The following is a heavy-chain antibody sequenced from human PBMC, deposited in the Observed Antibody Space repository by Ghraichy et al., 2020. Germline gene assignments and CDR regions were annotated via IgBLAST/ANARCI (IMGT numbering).Heavy chain of an antibody. V-gene: IGHV4-61*03. Sequence: SETLSLTCTVSGASVSSGSFYWSWLRQSPGKGLKWMGYTFYTGTPTYNPSLKSRVTILQDTSKSHFSLKPSSVTAADTAVYYCAADRLDVGNFYSFDYWGQGILVTVSS. CDR3: AADRLDVGNFYSFDY. CDR2: TFYTGTP. D-gene: IGHD4-11*01. J-gene: IGHJ4*02. CDR1: GASVSSGSFY.